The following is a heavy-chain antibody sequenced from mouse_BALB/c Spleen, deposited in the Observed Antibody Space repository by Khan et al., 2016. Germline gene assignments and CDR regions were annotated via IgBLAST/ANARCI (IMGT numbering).Heavy chain of an antibody. D-gene: IGHD1-2*01. CDR1: GFTFSDYY. J-gene: IGHJ3*01. CDR2: ISNGGGST. Sequence: EVELVESGGGLVQPGGSLKLSCATSGFTFSDYYMYWVRQTPEKRLEWVAYISNGGGSTYYPDTVKGRFTISRDNAKNTLYLQMSRLKSEDTDMYYCAGSIHYYGYVTCWGQGTLVTVSA. CDR3: AGSIHYYGYVTC. V-gene: IGHV5-12*02.